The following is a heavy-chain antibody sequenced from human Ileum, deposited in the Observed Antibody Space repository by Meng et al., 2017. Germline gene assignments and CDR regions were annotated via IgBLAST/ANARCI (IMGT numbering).Heavy chain of an antibody. CDR1: GGSVSSNIAA. CDR3: ASGSGSLDY. Sequence: QVQLQQSGPGLVKPSQTLSLTWAVSGGSVSSNIAAWNWIRQSPLRGLEWLGRTYYRSKWYSEYAVSVKSRISITPDTSKNQFSLQMNSVTPEDTAVYYCASGSGSLDYWGPGTLVTASS. J-gene: IGHJ4*02. CDR2: TYYRSKWYS. V-gene: IGHV6-1*01. D-gene: IGHD3-3*01.